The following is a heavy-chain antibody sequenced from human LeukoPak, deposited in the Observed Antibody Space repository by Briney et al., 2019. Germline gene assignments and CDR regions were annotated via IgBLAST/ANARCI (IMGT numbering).Heavy chain of an antibody. Sequence: SETLSLTCAVSGYSISSGYYWGWIRQPPGKGLGWIGSIYHSGSTNYNPSLKSRVTISLDTSKNQFSLKLSSVTSADTAVYYCARERLGFFEYWGQGTLVTVSS. CDR2: IYHSGST. V-gene: IGHV4-38-2*01. CDR3: ARERLGFFEY. J-gene: IGHJ4*02. D-gene: IGHD3-9*01. CDR1: GYSISSGYY.